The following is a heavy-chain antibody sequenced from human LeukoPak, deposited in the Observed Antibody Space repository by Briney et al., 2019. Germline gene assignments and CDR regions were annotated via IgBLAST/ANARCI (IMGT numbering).Heavy chain of an antibody. Sequence: SETLSLTCTVSGGSITSYYWSWIRQPPGKGLEWIGYIYYSGSTNYNPSLKSRVTISVDTSKNQFSLKLSSVTAADTAVYYCARAGYYYGSGRQMDVWGKGTTVTVSS. V-gene: IGHV4-59*01. J-gene: IGHJ6*04. CDR3: ARAGYYYGSGRQMDV. D-gene: IGHD3-10*01. CDR2: IYYSGST. CDR1: GGSITSYY.